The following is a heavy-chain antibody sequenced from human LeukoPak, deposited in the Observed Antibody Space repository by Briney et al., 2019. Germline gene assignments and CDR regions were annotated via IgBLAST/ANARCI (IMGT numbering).Heavy chain of an antibody. CDR3: ARGGINTYFDT. V-gene: IGHV1-2*02. CDR2: TNPHSGVT. J-gene: IGHJ5*02. CDR1: GYSFSYYY. Sequence: GASVKVSCKASGYSFSYYYIHWVRQAPGQGLEWVGWTNPHSGVTKYAQKLQGRVTVTGDTSINTAYMELRSLRSDDTAVYYCARGGINTYFDTWGQGTLVTVSS. D-gene: IGHD3-16*01.